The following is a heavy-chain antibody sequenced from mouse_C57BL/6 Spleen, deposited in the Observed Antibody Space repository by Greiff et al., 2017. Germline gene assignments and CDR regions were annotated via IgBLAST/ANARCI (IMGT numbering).Heavy chain of an antibody. CDR2: INPSSGYT. CDR3: ARGEIYYYDARDY. D-gene: IGHD2-4*01. CDR1: GYTFTSYT. J-gene: IGHJ2*01. V-gene: IGHV1-4*01. Sequence: VQLQQSGAELARPGASVKMSCKASGYTFTSYTMHWVKQRPGQGLEWIGYINPSSGYTTYNQKFKDKATLTADKSSSTAYMQLSSLTSEDSAVYYCARGEIYYYDARDYWGQGTTLTVSS.